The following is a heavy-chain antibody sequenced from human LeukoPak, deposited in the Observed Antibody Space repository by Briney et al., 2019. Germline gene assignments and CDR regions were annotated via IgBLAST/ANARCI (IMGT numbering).Heavy chain of an antibody. V-gene: IGHV4-31*03. D-gene: IGHD6-13*01. CDR3: ARVAAAPYYYYYGMDV. Sequence: SETLSLTCSVSGGSISSDDYCWNWIRQHPGKGLEWIGYIYYSGSTYYNPSLKSRVALSVDTSKNQFSLKLSSLAAADTAVYYCARVAAAPYYYYYGMDVWGQGTTVTVSS. J-gene: IGHJ6*02. CDR1: GGSISSDDYC. CDR2: IYYSGST.